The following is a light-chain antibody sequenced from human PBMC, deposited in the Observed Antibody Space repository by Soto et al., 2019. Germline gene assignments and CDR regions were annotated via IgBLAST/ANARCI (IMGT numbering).Light chain of an antibody. CDR1: QSISSW. V-gene: IGKV1-5*01. CDR3: KQYNSYF. Sequence: DIQMTQSPSTLSASVGDRVTITCRASQSISSWLAWYQQKPGKAPKLLIYDASSLESGVPSRFSGSGSGTEFTLTISSLQPDDFATYYCKQYNSYFFGQGTK. J-gene: IGKJ2*01. CDR2: DAS.